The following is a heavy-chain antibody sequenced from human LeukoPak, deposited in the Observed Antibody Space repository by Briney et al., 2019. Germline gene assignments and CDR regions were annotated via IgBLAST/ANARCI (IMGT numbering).Heavy chain of an antibody. Sequence: GASVKVPCKASGYIFSNYGINWVRQAPGQGPEWMGWISAYNGDTHYAQNLQGRVTMTTDTSTSTAYMELRSLRSDDTALYFCARDWGSIKVIADYWGQGTLVTVSS. CDR3: ARDWGSIKVIADY. V-gene: IGHV1-18*01. CDR2: ISAYNGDT. J-gene: IGHJ4*02. CDR1: GYIFSNYG. D-gene: IGHD7-27*01.